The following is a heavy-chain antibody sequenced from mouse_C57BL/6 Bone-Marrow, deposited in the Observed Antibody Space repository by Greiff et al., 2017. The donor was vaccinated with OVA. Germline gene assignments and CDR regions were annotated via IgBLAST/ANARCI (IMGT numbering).Heavy chain of an antibody. D-gene: IGHD2-1*01. CDR3: ARNRIYYGNYGYFDG. Sequence: QVQLQQSGPGLVAPSQSLSITCTVSGFSLTSYAISWVRQPPGKGLEWLGVIWTGGGTNYNSALKSRLSISKDNSKSQVFLKMNSLQTDDTARYYCARNRIYYGNYGYFDGWGTGTTVTVSS. V-gene: IGHV2-9-1*01. J-gene: IGHJ1*03. CDR1: GFSLTSYA. CDR2: IWTGGGT.